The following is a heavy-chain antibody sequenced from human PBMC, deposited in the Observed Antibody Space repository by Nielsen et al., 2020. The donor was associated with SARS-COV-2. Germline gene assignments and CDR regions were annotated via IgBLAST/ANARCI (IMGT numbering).Heavy chain of an antibody. Sequence: GGSLRLSCAASGFIVTNNYMSWVRQAPGKGLEWVANIKQDGSERYYVDSVKGRFTISRDNVENSLHLQMNSLRAEDTAVYYCARGPVGYCSTTSCSWDYWGQGTLVTVSS. J-gene: IGHJ4*02. CDR2: IKQDGSER. V-gene: IGHV3-7*01. CDR1: GFIVTNNY. CDR3: ARGPVGYCSTTSCSWDY. D-gene: IGHD2-2*01.